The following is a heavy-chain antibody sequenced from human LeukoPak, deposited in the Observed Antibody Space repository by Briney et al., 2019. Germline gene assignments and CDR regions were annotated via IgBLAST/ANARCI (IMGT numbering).Heavy chain of an antibody. V-gene: IGHV3-21*01. CDR3: ARADSSSSDYFDY. CDR1: GFTFSSYS. Sequence: PGGSLRLSCAASGFTFSSYSMNWVRQAPGKGLEWVSSISSSSYIYYADSVKGRFTISRDNAKNSLYLQMNSLRAEDTAVYYCARADSSSSDYFDYWGQGTLVTVSS. D-gene: IGHD6-6*01. J-gene: IGHJ4*02. CDR2: ISSSSYI.